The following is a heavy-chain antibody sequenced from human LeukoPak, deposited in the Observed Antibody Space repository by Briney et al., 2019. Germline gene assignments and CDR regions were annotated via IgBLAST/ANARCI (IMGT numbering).Heavy chain of an antibody. CDR1: GYSISNGDY. Sequence: SETLSLTCVVSGYSISNGDYWGWIRQSPGKGLEWIASIYNSVSIHYNPSLKSRVTILVDTSKNEFSLKMRSVTAADTAVYYCARNSSSGFFDYWGQGTLATVSS. CDR2: IYNSVSI. D-gene: IGHD6-6*01. V-gene: IGHV4-38-2*01. CDR3: ARNSSSGFFDY. J-gene: IGHJ4*02.